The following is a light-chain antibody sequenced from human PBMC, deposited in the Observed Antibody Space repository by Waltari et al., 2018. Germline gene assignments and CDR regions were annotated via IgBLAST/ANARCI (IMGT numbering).Light chain of an antibody. Sequence: DILMTQSPSSLSASVGDRITITCRAGQSISIFLNWYHQKPGKAPKLHISDASTLQSCVPSRFSGSGSGTDFTLTIIRLQPDDFGNYYCQQSYKLPPTFGLGTKVEI. V-gene: IGKV1-39*01. CDR3: QQSYKLPPT. J-gene: IGKJ1*01. CDR1: QSISIF. CDR2: DAS.